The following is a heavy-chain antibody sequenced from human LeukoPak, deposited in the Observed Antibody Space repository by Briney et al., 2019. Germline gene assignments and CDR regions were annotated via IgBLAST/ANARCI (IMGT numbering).Heavy chain of an antibody. D-gene: IGHD1-1*01. CDR3: ATVVGRTTATTAY. CDR1: GGSISSSDYY. Sequence: SETLSLTCTVSGGSISSSDYYWAWIRQPPGKGLEWIGSINYSGSTYYNPSLKSRVTISVDTSKNQFSLKLNSVTAADTAVYYCATVVGRTTATTAYWGRGTLVTVSS. V-gene: IGHV4-39*01. J-gene: IGHJ4*02. CDR2: INYSGST.